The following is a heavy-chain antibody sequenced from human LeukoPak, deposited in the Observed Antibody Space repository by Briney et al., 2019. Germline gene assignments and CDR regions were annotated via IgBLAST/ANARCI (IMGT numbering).Heavy chain of an antibody. Sequence: GGSLRLSCAASGFAFSCYGMTWVRQAPGKGLEWVSGISGRTGSTHYAGSVKGRFTISRDNSKNTLYLQMNNLRAEDTAVYYFSKREGYYSANFAYSGQGTLVTVYS. J-gene: IGHJ4*02. CDR2: ISGRTGST. CDR1: GFAFSCYG. V-gene: IGHV3-23*01. CDR3: SKREGYYSANFAY. D-gene: IGHD3-3*01.